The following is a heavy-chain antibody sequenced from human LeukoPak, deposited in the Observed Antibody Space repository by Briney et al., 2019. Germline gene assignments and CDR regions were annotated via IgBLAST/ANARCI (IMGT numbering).Heavy chain of an antibody. CDR1: GFTFSSYS. D-gene: IGHD6-13*01. J-gene: IGHJ3*02. CDR2: ISSSSSYI. CDR3: AREDGYSSTGYAFDI. V-gene: IGHV3-21*01. Sequence: GGSLRLSCAASGFTFSSYSMNWVRQAPGKGLEWVSSISSSSSYIYYADSVKGRFTISRDNAKNSLYLQMNSLRAEDTAVYYCAREDGYSSTGYAFDIWGQGIMVTVSS.